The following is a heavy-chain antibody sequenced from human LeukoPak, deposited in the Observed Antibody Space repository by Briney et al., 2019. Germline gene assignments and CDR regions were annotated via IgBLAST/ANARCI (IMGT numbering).Heavy chain of an antibody. J-gene: IGHJ2*01. CDR1: GFTFSSYG. V-gene: IGHV3-30*18. D-gene: IGHD6-19*01. CDR2: ISNGGSDK. CDR3: AKDGVLQWVVGPPRWYFDL. Sequence: GGSLRLSCAASGFTFSSYGMNWIRQAPGKGLEWVAVISNGGSDKYYADSVKGRFTISRENSKNTLYLQMSSLRAEETAVYYCAKDGVLQWVVGPPRWYFDLWGGGTLLTVS.